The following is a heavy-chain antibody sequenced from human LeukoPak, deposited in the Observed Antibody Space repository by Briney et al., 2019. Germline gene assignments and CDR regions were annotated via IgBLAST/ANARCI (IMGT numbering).Heavy chain of an antibody. Sequence: GGSLRLSCAASGFTVSSSYMTWVRQAPGKGLEWVSVMYSGGSTFYADSVKGRFTISRDNSKNTLSLQMNGLRAEDTAVYYCARVNIASAGLYYFDYWGQGTLVPVSS. CDR3: ARVNIASAGLYYFDY. J-gene: IGHJ4*02. V-gene: IGHV3-66*02. CDR1: GFTVSSSY. D-gene: IGHD6-13*01. CDR2: MYSGGST.